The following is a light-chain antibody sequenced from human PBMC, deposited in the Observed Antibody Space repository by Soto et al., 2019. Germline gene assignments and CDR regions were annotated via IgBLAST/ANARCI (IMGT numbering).Light chain of an antibody. CDR1: QSIRTY. CDR2: AAS. J-gene: IGKJ1*01. Sequence: DIQMTQSPSSLSASVGDRVTITCRASQSIRTYLNWFQQRPGKAPKLLIYAASTLQGGVPSRFSGSVSGTDFTLTISSLQSEDFATYYCQQSFASLRTFGQGTTVEI. CDR3: QQSFASLRT. V-gene: IGKV1-39*01.